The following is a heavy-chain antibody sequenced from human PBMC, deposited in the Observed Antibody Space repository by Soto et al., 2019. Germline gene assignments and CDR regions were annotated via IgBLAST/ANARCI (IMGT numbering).Heavy chain of an antibody. Sequence: PSETLSLTCAVSGGYIGGGYYSWSWIRQPPGKGLEWIGFIYNSGSTYYNSSLKSRVTISVDRSKNHFFLNLTSVTAADTAVYYCATYRRFFKIWGQGTKVTVSS. V-gene: IGHV4-30-2*01. CDR3: ATYRRFFKI. CDR1: GGYIGGGYYS. CDR2: IYNSGST. J-gene: IGHJ3*02.